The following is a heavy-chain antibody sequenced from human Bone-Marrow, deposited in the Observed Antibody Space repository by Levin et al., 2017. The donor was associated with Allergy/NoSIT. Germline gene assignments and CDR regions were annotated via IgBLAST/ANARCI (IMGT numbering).Heavy chain of an antibody. CDR1: GYSISSGYY. D-gene: IGHD4-17*01. Sequence: SQTLSLTCTVSGYSISSGYYWGWIRQPPGKGLEWIGSIYHSGSTYYNPSLKSRVTISVDTSKNQFSLKLSSVTAADTAVYYCARDSTTGGYDYWGQGTLVTVSS. CDR2: IYHSGST. CDR3: ARDSTTGGYDY. J-gene: IGHJ4*02. V-gene: IGHV4-38-2*02.